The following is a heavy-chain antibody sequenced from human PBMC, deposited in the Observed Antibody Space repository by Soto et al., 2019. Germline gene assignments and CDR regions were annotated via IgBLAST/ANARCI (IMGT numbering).Heavy chain of an antibody. J-gene: IGHJ4*02. D-gene: IGHD1-1*01. CDR1: GYGFTTYG. V-gene: IGHV1-18*01. CDR2: ISAHNGNT. Sequence: QLHLVQSGAEVKKPGASVKVSCKGSGYGFTTYGITWVRQAPGQGLEWMAWISAHNGNTNYAQKVQGRVTVTRDTSTSTAYMELRSLRSDDTAVYYCARGRYGDYWGQGALVTVSS. CDR3: ARGRYGDY.